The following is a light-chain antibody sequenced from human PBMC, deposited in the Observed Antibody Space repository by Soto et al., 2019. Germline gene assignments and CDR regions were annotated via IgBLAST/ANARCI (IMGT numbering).Light chain of an antibody. J-gene: IGKJ2*01. V-gene: IGKV1-27*01. CDR2: AAS. CDR1: QAISNS. Sequence: DIQMTQSPSSLSASVGDRVTITCRASQAISNSLAWYQQKPGKVPKVLIYAASTLQSGVPSRFSGSGSGTDFTLTISSLQSEDFATYYCQQSYSSPYTSGQGTKLEIK. CDR3: QQSYSSPYT.